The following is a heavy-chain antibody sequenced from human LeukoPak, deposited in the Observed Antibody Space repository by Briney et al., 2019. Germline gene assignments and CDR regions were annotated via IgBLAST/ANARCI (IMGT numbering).Heavy chain of an antibody. CDR2: IASNTDGGTT. Sequence: GGSLRLSCAASHFTFTNRWMNWVRQAPGKGLEWVGRIASNTDGGTTDYAAPVKGRFTISRDDSKNALYLQMNSLKTEDTALYYCTTRTTTAIYWGQGTLVTVSS. CDR1: HFTFTNRW. J-gene: IGHJ4*02. V-gene: IGHV3-15*07. CDR3: TTRTTTAIY. D-gene: IGHD1-7*01.